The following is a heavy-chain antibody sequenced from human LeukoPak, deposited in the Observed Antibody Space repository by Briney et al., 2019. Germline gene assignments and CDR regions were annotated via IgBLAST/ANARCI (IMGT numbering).Heavy chain of an antibody. CDR2: IYHSGST. CDR3: ARDRCSSTSCYWDY. CDR1: GGSISSYY. D-gene: IGHD2-2*01. J-gene: IGHJ4*02. V-gene: IGHV4-59*12. Sequence: SETLSLTCTVSGGSISSYYWSWIRQPPGKGLEWIGYIYHSGSTYYNPSLKSRVTISVDRSKNQFSLKLSSVTAADTAVYYCARDRCSSTSCYWDYWGQGTLVTVSS.